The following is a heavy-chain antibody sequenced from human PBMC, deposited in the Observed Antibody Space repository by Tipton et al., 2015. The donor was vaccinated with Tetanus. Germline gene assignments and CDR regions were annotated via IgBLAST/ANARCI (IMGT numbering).Heavy chain of an antibody. Sequence: QLVQSGGGLIQPGGSLRLSCAASGITVSSNYMSWVRQAPGKGLEWVSAIYSGGSTYYADSVKGRFTISRDNSKNTLYLQMNSLRAEATAVYYGASLYSGSPSDAFDIWGQGTMVTVSS. CDR3: ASLYSGSPSDAFDI. CDR1: GITVSSNY. D-gene: IGHD1-26*01. CDR2: IYSGGST. J-gene: IGHJ3*02. V-gene: IGHV3-53*01.